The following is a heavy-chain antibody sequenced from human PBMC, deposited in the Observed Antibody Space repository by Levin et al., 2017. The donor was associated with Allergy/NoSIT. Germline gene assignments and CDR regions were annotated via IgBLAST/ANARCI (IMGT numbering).Heavy chain of an antibody. CDR2: ISYDGSNK. V-gene: IGHV3-30*18. D-gene: IGHD1-26*01. Sequence: GGSLRLSCAASGFTFSSYGMHWVRQAPGKGLEWVAVISYDGSNKYYADSVKGRFTISRDNSKNTLYLQMNSLRAEDTAVYYCAKVKFRSGSYYDHWGQGTLVTVSS. CDR1: GFTFSSYG. J-gene: IGHJ4*02. CDR3: AKVKFRSGSYYDH.